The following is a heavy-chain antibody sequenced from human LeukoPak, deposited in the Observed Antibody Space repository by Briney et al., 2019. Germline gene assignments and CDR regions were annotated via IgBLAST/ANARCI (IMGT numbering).Heavy chain of an antibody. V-gene: IGHV3-23*01. Sequence: GGSLRLSSAASGFTFSSYAMSWVRQAPGKGLEWVSAISGSGGSTYYADSVKGRFTISRDNSKNTLYLQMNSLRAEDTAVYYCAKLNRPGVYYYDSSGYCDYWGQGTLVTVSS. J-gene: IGHJ4*02. CDR1: GFTFSSYA. CDR2: ISGSGGST. D-gene: IGHD3-22*01. CDR3: AKLNRPGVYYYDSSGYCDY.